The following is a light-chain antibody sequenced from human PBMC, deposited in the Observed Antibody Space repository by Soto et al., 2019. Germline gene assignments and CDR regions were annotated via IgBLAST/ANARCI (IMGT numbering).Light chain of an antibody. CDR1: QGISSY. Sequence: DIQLTQSPSFLSASVGDRVTITCRASQGISSYLAWYQQKPGKAPNLLIYAASTLQSGVPSRLSGSGSGTEFTLTISSLQPEDFATYYCQQLTNYPDTFGQGTKLEIK. CDR3: QQLTNYPDT. CDR2: AAS. J-gene: IGKJ2*01. V-gene: IGKV1-9*01.